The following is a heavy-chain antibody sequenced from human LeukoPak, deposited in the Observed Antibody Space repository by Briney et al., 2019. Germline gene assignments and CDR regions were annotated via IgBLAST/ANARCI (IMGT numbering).Heavy chain of an antibody. D-gene: IGHD3-10*01. CDR1: GFTVSSNY. CDR3: AKDPWVNSGSHGYFDL. CDR2: IYSGGST. J-gene: IGHJ2*01. V-gene: IGHV3-66*01. Sequence: GGSLRLSCAASGFTVSSNYMSWVRQAPGKGLEWVSVIYSGGSTYYADSVKGRFTISRDNSRNTLYLQMNSLRAEDTAVYYCAKDPWVNSGSHGYFDLWGRGTLVTVSS.